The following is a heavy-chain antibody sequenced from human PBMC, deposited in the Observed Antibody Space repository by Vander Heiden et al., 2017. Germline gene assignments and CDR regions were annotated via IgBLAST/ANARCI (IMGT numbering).Heavy chain of an antibody. CDR2: IYSGGSK. CDR3: ARDTRPGGLDY. CDR1: GFILSSYY. J-gene: IGHJ4*02. V-gene: IGHV3-53*01. Sequence: EVQLAESGGGLIQTGGSRRLPCDASGFILSSYYMSWFRQAPGKGLEWVSVIYSGGSKYYVDSVKGRFTISRDNSKNTLYLQMNSLRAEDTAVYYCARDTRPGGLDYWGQGTLVTVSS. D-gene: IGHD3-10*01.